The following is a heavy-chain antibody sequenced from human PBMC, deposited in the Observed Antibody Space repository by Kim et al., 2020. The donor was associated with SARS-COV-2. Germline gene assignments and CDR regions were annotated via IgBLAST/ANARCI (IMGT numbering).Heavy chain of an antibody. D-gene: IGHD3-10*01. Sequence: KFQGRVTMTEDTSTDTAYMELSSLRSEDTAVYYCATSSPYYYGSGWFDPWGQGTLVTVSS. J-gene: IGHJ5*02. V-gene: IGHV1-24*01. CDR3: ATSSPYYYGSGWFDP.